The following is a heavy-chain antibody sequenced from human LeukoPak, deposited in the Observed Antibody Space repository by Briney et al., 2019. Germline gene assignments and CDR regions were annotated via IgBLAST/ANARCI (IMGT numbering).Heavy chain of an antibody. V-gene: IGHV4-39*01. D-gene: IGHD3/OR15-3a*01. CDR1: GGSISSSSYY. Sequence: SETLSLTCTVSGGSISSSSYYWGWIRQPSGKGLEWIGSIYYSGSTYYNPSLKSRVTISVDTSKNQFSLKLSSVTAADTAVYYCARQTGSGLFILPGGQGTLVTVSS. CDR2: IYYSGST. J-gene: IGHJ4*02. CDR3: ARQTGSGLFILP.